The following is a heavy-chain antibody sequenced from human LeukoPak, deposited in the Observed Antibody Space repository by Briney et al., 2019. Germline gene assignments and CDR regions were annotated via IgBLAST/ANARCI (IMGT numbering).Heavy chain of an antibody. CDR1: VYTFTNNY. CDR3: ARDQEGFDY. J-gene: IGHJ4*02. V-gene: IGHV1-46*01. CDR2: IYPRDGST. Sequence: ASVKVSRKASVYTFTNNYLHWVRQAPRQGLEWMGMIYPRDGSTSYAQNFQGRVTVTRDTSTTTVHMELRGLRSEDTGVYYCARDQEGFDYWGQGTVVTVSS.